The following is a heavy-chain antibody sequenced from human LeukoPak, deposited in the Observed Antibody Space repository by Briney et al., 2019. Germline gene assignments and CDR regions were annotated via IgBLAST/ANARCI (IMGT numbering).Heavy chain of an antibody. V-gene: IGHV3-23*01. D-gene: IGHD2-15*01. CDR3: ARDGYCSGGSCYKGRFDY. J-gene: IGHJ4*02. CDR1: GFTFSSYG. Sequence: GGTLRLSCAASGFTFSSYGMSWVRQAPGKGLEWVSAISGGGGSTYYADSVKGRFTTSRDNAKNSLYLQMNSLRAEDTAVYYCARDGYCSGGSCYKGRFDYWGQGTLVTVSS. CDR2: ISGGGGST.